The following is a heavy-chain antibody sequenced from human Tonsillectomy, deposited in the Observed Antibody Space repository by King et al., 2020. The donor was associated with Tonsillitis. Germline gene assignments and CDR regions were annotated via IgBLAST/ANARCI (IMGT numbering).Heavy chain of an antibody. D-gene: IGHD5-12*01. V-gene: IGHV3-30*04. CDR1: GFTFSSYA. CDR3: ARDPGVSLGEWLRLGDGMDV. CDR2: ISYDGSNK. J-gene: IGHJ6*02. Sequence: VQLVESGGGVVQPGRSLRLSCAASGFTFSSYAMHWVRQAPGKGLEWVAVISYDGSNKYYADSVKGRFTISRDNSKNTLYLQMNSLRAEDTAVYYCARDPGVSLGEWLRLGDGMDVWGQGTTVTVSS.